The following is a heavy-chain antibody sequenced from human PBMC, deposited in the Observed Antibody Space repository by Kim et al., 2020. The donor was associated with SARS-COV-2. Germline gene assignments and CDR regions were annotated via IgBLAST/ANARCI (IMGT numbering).Heavy chain of an antibody. CDR1: GDSITSGGYY. CDR3: ARVDSLGGCAY. J-gene: IGHJ4*02. V-gene: IGHV4-31*03. D-gene: IGHD7-27*01. Sequence: SETLSLTCTVSGDSITSGGYYWNWIRQQPGKGLEWIGSIYYGGNTHYIPSLKSRLTISVDTSKNPFSLNLNSATAADTAVYYCARVDSLGGCAYWGQGILVTVSA. CDR2: IYYGGNT.